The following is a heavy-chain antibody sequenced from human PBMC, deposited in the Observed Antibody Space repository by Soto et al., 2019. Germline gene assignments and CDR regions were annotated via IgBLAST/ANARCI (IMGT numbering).Heavy chain of an antibody. J-gene: IGHJ6*02. CDR3: ATFAPPDSSYYYYGMDV. CDR2: IYYSGST. V-gene: IGHV4-61*01. CDR1: GGAVSSGSYY. Sequence: PSETLSLTCAVSGGAVSSGSYYWSWIRQPPGKGLEWIGYIYYSGSTNYNPSLKSRVTISVDTSKNQFSLKLSSVTAADTAVYYCATFAPPDSSYYYYGMDVWGQGTTVTGSS.